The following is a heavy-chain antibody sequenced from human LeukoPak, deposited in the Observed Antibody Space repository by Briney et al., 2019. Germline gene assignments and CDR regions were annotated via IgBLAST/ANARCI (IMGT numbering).Heavy chain of an antibody. J-gene: IGHJ4*02. CDR2: IYHSGSS. Sequence: PSETLSLTCTVSGGSISSIGYYWAWIRRPPGKGLEWIGSIYHSGSSYYNPSLKSRVTISVDTSKNQFSLKLSSVTAADTAVYYCAREAVYSYGPYFDYWGQGTLVTVSS. V-gene: IGHV4-39*07. CDR3: AREAVYSYGPYFDY. CDR1: GGSISSIGYY. D-gene: IGHD5-18*01.